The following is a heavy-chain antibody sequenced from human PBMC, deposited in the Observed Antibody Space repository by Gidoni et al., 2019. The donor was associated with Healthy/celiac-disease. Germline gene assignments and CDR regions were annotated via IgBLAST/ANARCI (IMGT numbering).Heavy chain of an antibody. V-gene: IGHV4-39*01. CDR2: IYYSGST. Sequence: QLQLQESGPGLVKPSETLSLTCTVSGGSISSSSYYWGWIRQPPGKGLEWIGSIYYSGSTYYNPSLKSRVTISVDTSKNQFSLKLSSVTAADTAVYYCARGGYYYGSGSYWPWGQGTLVTVSS. D-gene: IGHD3-10*01. J-gene: IGHJ5*02. CDR3: ARGGYYYGSGSYWP. CDR1: GGSISSSSYY.